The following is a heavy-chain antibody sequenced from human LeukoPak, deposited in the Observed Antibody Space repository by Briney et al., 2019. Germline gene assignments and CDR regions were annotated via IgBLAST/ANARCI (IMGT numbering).Heavy chain of an antibody. Sequence: GGSLRLSCAASGFTFDEYAMHWVRQAPGKGLEWVSGISWNSGLIDYADSVKGRFTISRDNTKNSLFLQMNSLKAEDTAFYYCAKVGIFGLVTYYFDYWGQGTLVTVSS. CDR1: GFTFDEYA. J-gene: IGHJ4*02. D-gene: IGHD3/OR15-3a*01. CDR2: ISWNSGLI. CDR3: AKVGIFGLVTYYFDY. V-gene: IGHV3-9*01.